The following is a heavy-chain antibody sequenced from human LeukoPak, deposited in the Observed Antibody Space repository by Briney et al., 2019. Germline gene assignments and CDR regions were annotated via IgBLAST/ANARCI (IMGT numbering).Heavy chain of an antibody. J-gene: IGHJ4*02. CDR3: ARDLEYGAGSYGDY. CDR1: GYTFTGYY. V-gene: IGHV1-18*04. Sequence: GASVKVSCKASGYTFTGYYMHWVRQAPGQGLEWVGWISAYNGNTNYAQKLQGRVTMTTDTSTSTAYMELRSLRSDDTAVCYCARDLEYGAGSYGDYWGQGTLVTVSS. CDR2: ISAYNGNT. D-gene: IGHD3-10*01.